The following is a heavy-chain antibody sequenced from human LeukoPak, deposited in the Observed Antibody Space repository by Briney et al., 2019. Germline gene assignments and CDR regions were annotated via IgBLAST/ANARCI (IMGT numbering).Heavy chain of an antibody. CDR3: ARGSGSLDY. J-gene: IGHJ4*02. D-gene: IGHD3-22*01. CDR2: IYYSGST. V-gene: IGHV4-59*01. Sequence: PSETLSLTCTVSGGSSRSYYWSWIRQPPGKGLEWIGYIYYSGSTNYNPSLKSRVTISVDTSKNQFSLKLSSVTAADTAVYYCARGSGSLDYWGQGTLVTVSS. CDR1: GGSSRSYY.